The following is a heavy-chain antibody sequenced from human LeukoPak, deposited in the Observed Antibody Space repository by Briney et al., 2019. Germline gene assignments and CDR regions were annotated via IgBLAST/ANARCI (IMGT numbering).Heavy chain of an antibody. CDR1: GGSISSYY. D-gene: IGHD1-26*01. CDR3: ARVNRWELSGVYAFDI. CDR2: IYYSGST. V-gene: IGHV4-39*07. Sequence: SETLSLTCTVSGGSISSYYWGWIRQPPGKGLEWIGSIYYSGSTYDNPSLKSRVTISVDTSKNQFSLKLSSVTAADTAVYYCARVNRWELSGVYAFDIWGQGTMVTVSS. J-gene: IGHJ3*02.